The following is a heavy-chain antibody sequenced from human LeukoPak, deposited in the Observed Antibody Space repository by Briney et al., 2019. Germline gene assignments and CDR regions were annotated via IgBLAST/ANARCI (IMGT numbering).Heavy chain of an antibody. CDR2: IYSSGNS. Sequence: NPSETLSHTRCLSGDPITTNIYWCAWIRQSPGKGLEWIGSIYSSGNSYYNPSLKSRATISPETSKNQYSLRLTSVTAADTAVYYCAIRGIWDLQIISWFETSGERVLVTVSS. D-gene: IGHD3-16*01. J-gene: IGHJ5*02. CDR3: AIRGIWDLQIISWFET. V-gene: IGHV4-39*01. CDR1: GDPITTNIYW.